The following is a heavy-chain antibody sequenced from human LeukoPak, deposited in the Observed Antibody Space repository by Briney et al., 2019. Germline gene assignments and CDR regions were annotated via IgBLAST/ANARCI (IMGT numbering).Heavy chain of an antibody. V-gene: IGHV1-24*01. J-gene: IGHJ6*02. Sequence: ASVKVSCKVSGYTLTELSMHWVRQAPGKGLEWMGGFDPEDGETIYAQKFQGRVTMTRDTSTSTVYMELSSLRSEDTAVYYCARDITMVRGVISVGYYYYGMDVWGQGTTVTVSS. CDR2: FDPEDGET. CDR1: GYTLTELS. D-gene: IGHD3-10*01. CDR3: ARDITMVRGVISVGYYYYGMDV.